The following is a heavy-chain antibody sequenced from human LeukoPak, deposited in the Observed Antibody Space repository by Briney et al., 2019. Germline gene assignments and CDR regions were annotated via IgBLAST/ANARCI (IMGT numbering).Heavy chain of an antibody. Sequence: SETLSLTCSVSGDSITYFYWSWIRQAAGKGLEWIGRVSSSGSTDYNASLKSRVTMSVDTSKNQLSLKMISVTAADTAVYYCARIGGPHYYDSSGIDYWGQGTLVTVSS. J-gene: IGHJ4*02. CDR1: GDSITYFY. CDR3: ARIGGPHYYDSSGIDY. D-gene: IGHD3-22*01. CDR2: VSSSGST. V-gene: IGHV4-4*07.